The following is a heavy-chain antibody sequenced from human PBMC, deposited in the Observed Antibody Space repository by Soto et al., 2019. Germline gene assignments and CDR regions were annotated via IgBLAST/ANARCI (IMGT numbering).Heavy chain of an antibody. CDR1: GGSISSYY. V-gene: IGHV4-59*01. J-gene: IGHJ4*02. CDR2: IYYSGST. Sequence: PSETLSLTCTVSGGSISSYYWSWIRQPPGKGLEWIGYIYYSGSTNYNPSLKSRVTISVDTSKNQFSLKLSPVTAADTAVYYCARDRVASDYWGQGTLVTVSS. D-gene: IGHD5-12*01. CDR3: ARDRVASDY.